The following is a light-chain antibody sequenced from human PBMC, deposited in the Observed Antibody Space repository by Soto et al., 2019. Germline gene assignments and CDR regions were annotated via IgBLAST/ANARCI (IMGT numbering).Light chain of an antibody. CDR2: DAS. V-gene: IGKV3-20*01. CDR3: QQYGGFPYT. Sequence: EIVLTQSPGTLSLSPGERATLSCRASQSVSRNYLAWYQQKPGQAPRLLIYDASSTATGIPDRFRGSGSGTGFTLTISRLEPEDFAVYSCQQYGGFPYTFGQGTELEIK. CDR1: QSVSRNY. J-gene: IGKJ2*01.